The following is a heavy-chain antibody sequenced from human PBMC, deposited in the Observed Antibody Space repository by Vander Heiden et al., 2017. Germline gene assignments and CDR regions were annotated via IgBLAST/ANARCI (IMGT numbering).Heavy chain of an antibody. CDR3: ARSAYPWYYFDY. Sequence: QVQLQESGPGQVKPSETLSLTCTVSGGSISSYYWSWIRQPPGKGLEWIGYIYDSGSTNYNPSLKSRVTISVDTSKNQFSLKLSSVTAADTAVYYCARSAYPWYYFDYWGQGTLVTVSS. D-gene: IGHD2-8*02. V-gene: IGHV4-59*01. J-gene: IGHJ4*02. CDR2: IYDSGST. CDR1: GGSISSYY.